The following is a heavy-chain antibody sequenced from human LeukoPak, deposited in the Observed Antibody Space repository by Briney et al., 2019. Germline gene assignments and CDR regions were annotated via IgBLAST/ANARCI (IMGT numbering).Heavy chain of an antibody. CDR3: AKDIVPEPSIGYSYGMNY. CDR1: GFTFDDYA. D-gene: IGHD5-18*01. V-gene: IGHV3-43*02. J-gene: IGHJ4*02. Sequence: PGGSLRLSCAASGFTFDDYAMHWVRQAPGKGLEWVSLISGDGGSTYYADSVKGRFTISGDNSKNSLYLQMNSLRTEDTALYYCAKDIVPEPSIGYSYGMNYWGQGTLVTVSS. CDR2: ISGDGGST.